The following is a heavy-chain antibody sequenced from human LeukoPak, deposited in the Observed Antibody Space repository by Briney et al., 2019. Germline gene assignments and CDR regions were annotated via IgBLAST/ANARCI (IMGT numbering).Heavy chain of an antibody. V-gene: IGHV3-9*01. J-gene: IGHJ3*02. D-gene: IGHD3-16*02. CDR2: ISWNSGSI. CDR3: AKFYTGSVIPFDI. CDR1: GFTFDDYA. Sequence: GGSLRLSCAASGFTFDDYAMHWVRQAPGKGLEWVSGISWNSGSIGYADSVKGRFTISRDNAKNTLYLQMNSLRAEDTAVYYCAKFYTGSVIPFDIWGQGTMVTVSS.